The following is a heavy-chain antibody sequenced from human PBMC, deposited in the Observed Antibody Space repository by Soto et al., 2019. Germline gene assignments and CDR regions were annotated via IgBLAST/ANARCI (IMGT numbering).Heavy chain of an antibody. CDR3: ARDSRIYDSSGLLFDY. D-gene: IGHD3-22*01. J-gene: IGHJ4*02. V-gene: IGHV1-18*01. Sequence: ASVKVSCKTSGDTFTNFGLSWVRQAPGQGLEWMGWISAYNGNTNYAQNFQGRVTMTTDTSTSTAYMELRSLRSDDTAVYYCARDSRIYDSSGLLFDYWGQGTLVTVSA. CDR1: GDTFTNFG. CDR2: ISAYNGNT.